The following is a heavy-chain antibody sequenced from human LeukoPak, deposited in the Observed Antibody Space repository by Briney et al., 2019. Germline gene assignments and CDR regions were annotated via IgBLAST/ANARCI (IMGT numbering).Heavy chain of an antibody. V-gene: IGHV4-59*12. CDR3: AGLGGGYFFPFDY. Sequence: SETLSLTCTVSGGSISSYYWAWIRQPPGKALEWIATVYYSGSTYYNPSLQSRVTISIDTSKKQFSLKLSSVTAADTAVYYCAGLGGGYFFPFDYWGQGTLVTVSS. J-gene: IGHJ4*02. D-gene: IGHD3-22*01. CDR2: VYYSGST. CDR1: GGSISSYY.